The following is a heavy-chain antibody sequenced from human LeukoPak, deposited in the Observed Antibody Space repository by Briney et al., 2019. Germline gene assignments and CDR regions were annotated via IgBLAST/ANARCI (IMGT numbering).Heavy chain of an antibody. CDR1: GFTFSSYD. J-gene: IGHJ2*01. V-gene: IGHV3-13*01. D-gene: IGHD6-13*01. Sequence: PGGSLRLSCAASGFTFSSYDMHWVRQATGKGLEWVSGIGTAGDIYYPGSVKGRFTISRENAKNSLYLQVNSLRAGDTAVYSCARAGYSSTWYSRYFDLWGRGTLVTVSS. CDR3: ARAGYSSTWYSRYFDL. CDR2: IGTAGDI.